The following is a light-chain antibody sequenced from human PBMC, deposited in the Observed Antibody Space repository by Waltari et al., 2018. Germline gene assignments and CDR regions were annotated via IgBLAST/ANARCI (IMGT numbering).Light chain of an antibody. V-gene: IGLV3-19*01. CDR1: HLRSYY. Sequence: SSELTQDPAVSVALGQTVRITCQGDHLRSYYVSWYQQKPGQAPMLVIYDKDNRPSGLPERFSCSSSGNIASLTITGAQAEDEADYYCNSRDTRGNHFVVFGGGTKLTVL. J-gene: IGLJ2*01. CDR2: DKD. CDR3: NSRDTRGNHFVV.